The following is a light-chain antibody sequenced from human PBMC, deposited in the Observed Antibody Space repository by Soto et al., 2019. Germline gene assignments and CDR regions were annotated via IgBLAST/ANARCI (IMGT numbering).Light chain of an antibody. Sequence: EIVLPESTAPLSLSPGERATLSCRASQSVGNNLAWYQQKPGQAPGLLIYEASTRATGIPARFSGSGSGTDFTLTIISREPEDFAVEYCQQHDNWPLTFGKGTKVDIK. V-gene: IGKV3-11*01. CDR2: EAS. CDR3: QQHDNWPLT. J-gene: IGKJ4*01. CDR1: QSVGNN.